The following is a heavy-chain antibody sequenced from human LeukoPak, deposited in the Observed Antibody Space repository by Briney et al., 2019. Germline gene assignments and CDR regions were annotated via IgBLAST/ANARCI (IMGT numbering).Heavy chain of an antibody. V-gene: IGHV3-7*05. CDR3: ARASDPWLQLT. CDR1: GFTFSNYW. CDR2: IKQDGSEK. Sequence: GGSLTLSCAASGFTFSNYWMIWVRQAPGKGLEWMGNIKQDGSEKRYADSVRGRFRLSRDNDQPALYLQMNSLRAEDTAVYYCARASDPWLQLTWGEGPLVTVSS. J-gene: IGHJ5*02. D-gene: IGHD5-24*01.